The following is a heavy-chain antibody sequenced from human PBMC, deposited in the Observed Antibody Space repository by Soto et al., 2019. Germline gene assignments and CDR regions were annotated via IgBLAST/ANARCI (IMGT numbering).Heavy chain of an antibody. Sequence: QVQLQESGPGLVKPWETLSLTCTVSGASISSDCWSWIRQSPGKGLEWIGFLYYGANTNYHPSLKSRVTISADTSQNQFSLKLKTVTAADTAVYYCAKDLLYDYDSSGLRRPSRPGDAFEIWGQGTMVTVSS. J-gene: IGHJ3*02. CDR3: AKDLLYDYDSSGLRRPSRPGDAFEI. D-gene: IGHD3-22*01. CDR2: LYYGANT. V-gene: IGHV4-59*01. CDR1: GASISSDC.